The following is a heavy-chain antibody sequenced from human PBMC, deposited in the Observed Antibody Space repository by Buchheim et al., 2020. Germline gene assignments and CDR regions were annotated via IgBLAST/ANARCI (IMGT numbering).Heavy chain of an antibody. CDR2: VYYSGST. Sequence: QVQLQESGPGLVKPSQTLSLTCTVSGVSISSGDYYWNWIRQRPGKGLECIGYVYYSGSTYHNLSLQSRVTISVDTSKNQFSLKLSSVSDADTAVYYCARNGEPGATSWFDPWGQGIL. V-gene: IGHV4-31*03. CDR1: GVSISSGDYY. J-gene: IGHJ5*02. CDR3: ARNGEPGATSWFDP. D-gene: IGHD1-26*01.